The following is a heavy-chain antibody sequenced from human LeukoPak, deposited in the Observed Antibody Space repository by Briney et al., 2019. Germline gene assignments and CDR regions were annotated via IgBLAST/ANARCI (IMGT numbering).Heavy chain of an antibody. CDR3: ARHGRVAAPFDY. J-gene: IGHJ4*02. V-gene: IGHV4-59*08. D-gene: IGHD6-25*01. Sequence: SETLSLTCAVYGGSFSSYYWSWIRQPPGKGLEWIGYIYYSGGTNYNPSLKSRVTISVDTSKNQFSLKLSSVTAADTAVYYCARHGRVAAPFDYWGQGTLVTVSS. CDR2: IYYSGGT. CDR1: GGSFSSYY.